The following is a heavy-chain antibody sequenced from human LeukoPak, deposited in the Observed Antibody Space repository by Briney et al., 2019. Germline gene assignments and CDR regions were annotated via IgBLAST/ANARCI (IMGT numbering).Heavy chain of an antibody. CDR1: GGTFNNYA. CDR2: IVPILGIA. V-gene: IGHV1-69*04. D-gene: IGHD5-18*01. J-gene: IGHJ3*01. CDR3: ARDQGDNSYGYYAIWYAFDV. Sequence: ASVKVSCKASGGTFNNYAISWVRQAPGQGLEWMGRIVPILGIANYAQEFQGRLIITADKATSSAYMELSSLRSEDMAVYYCARDQGDNSYGYYAIWYAFDVWGQGTMVTVSS.